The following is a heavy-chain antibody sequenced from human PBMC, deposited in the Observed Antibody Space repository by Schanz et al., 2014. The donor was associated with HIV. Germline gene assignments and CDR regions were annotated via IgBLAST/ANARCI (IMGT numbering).Heavy chain of an antibody. Sequence: EVQLLESGGGLVQPGGSLRLSCAASGFTFSSYAMSWVRQAPGKGLEWVSAIRGSGGSTYYADSVKGRFTISRDNSKNTLYLQMNSLRAEDTAVYYCAKPEYDSRGNSQSHFDYWGQGTLVTVSS. CDR1: GFTFSSYA. V-gene: IGHV3-23*01. J-gene: IGHJ4*02. CDR3: AKPEYDSRGNSQSHFDY. D-gene: IGHD3-22*01. CDR2: IRGSGGST.